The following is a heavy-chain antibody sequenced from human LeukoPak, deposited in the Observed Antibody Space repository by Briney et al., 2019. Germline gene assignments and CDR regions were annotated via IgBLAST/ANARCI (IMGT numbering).Heavy chain of an antibody. Sequence: SETLSLTCAVSTYSITNDYHWAWIRQSPGKGLEWIGSIYHTGKTYYNPAHKARVTISVDASKNQFSLRLTSVTASDTAVYFCARHVSGNVWFFDDWGQGTLVIVSS. D-gene: IGHD1-26*01. CDR3: ARHVSGNVWFFDD. CDR1: TYSITNDYH. J-gene: IGHJ4*02. V-gene: IGHV4-38-2*01. CDR2: IYHTGKT.